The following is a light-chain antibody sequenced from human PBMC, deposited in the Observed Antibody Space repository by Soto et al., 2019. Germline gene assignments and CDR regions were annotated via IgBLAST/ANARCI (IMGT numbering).Light chain of an antibody. J-gene: IGKJ4*01. Sequence: QMTQSPSSLSASVGDTVTFSCRASQGTGDNLGWYQQKPGEAPRRLIYGASILPSGVPSRFSGSGSGTEFTLTISGLQPEDCATYFCLEHNTYPFSFGGGTKVEIK. CDR3: LEHNTYPFS. CDR2: GAS. V-gene: IGKV1-17*01. CDR1: QGTGDN.